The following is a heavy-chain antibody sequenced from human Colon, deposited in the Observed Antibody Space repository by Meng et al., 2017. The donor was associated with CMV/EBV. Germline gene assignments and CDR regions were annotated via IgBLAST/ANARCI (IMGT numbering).Heavy chain of an antibody. CDR2: ISSSGRHR. CDR1: GFTFSSWS. V-gene: IGHV3-21*01. D-gene: IGHD3-22*01. Sequence: SGFTFSSWSMNWVRQAPGKGLEWVTSISSSGRHRYYADSVKSRFTVFRDNANNSLSLQMNSLRAEDTAVYYCARDVFYDSSGYYGYWGQGTLVTVSS. J-gene: IGHJ4*02. CDR3: ARDVFYDSSGYYGY.